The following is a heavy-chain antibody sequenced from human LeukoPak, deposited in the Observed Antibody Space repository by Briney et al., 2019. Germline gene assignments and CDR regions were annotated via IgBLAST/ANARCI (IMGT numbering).Heavy chain of an antibody. J-gene: IGHJ3*02. CDR2: IIPIFGTA. CDR1: GGTLSRFA. CDR3: ARGSSYYYDSSTDAFDI. Sequence: ASVKVSCKTSGGTLSRFAISWLRQAPGQGLEWMGGIIPIFGTANSAQKFQGRVTITADESTSTLYMELRSLRSEDTAVYYCARGSSYYYDSSTDAFDIWGQGTMVTVSS. V-gene: IGHV1-69*13. D-gene: IGHD3-22*01.